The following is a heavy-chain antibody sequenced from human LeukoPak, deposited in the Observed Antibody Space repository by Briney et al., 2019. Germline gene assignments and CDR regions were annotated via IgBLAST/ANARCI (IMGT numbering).Heavy chain of an antibody. CDR1: GDSIINNDYS. V-gene: IGHV4-39*01. J-gene: IGHJ6*03. D-gene: IGHD1-26*01. CDR3: ARRRNWEDYMDV. Sequence: SETLSLTCIVSGDSIINNDYSWDWIRQPPGKGLAWIGSIQNSGNRYSYLSLRSRVTLSIDTSKNQFSLKVSSVTAADTALYYCARRRNWEDYMDVWGKGTTVTVSS. CDR2: IQNSGNR.